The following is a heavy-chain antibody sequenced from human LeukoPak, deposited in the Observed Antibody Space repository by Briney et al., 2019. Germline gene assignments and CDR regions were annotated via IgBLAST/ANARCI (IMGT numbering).Heavy chain of an antibody. J-gene: IGHJ4*02. CDR2: ISYDGTNK. CDR3: ARETDGYYDSSGYFDY. Sequence: GGSLRLSCAASGFTFRSYGMHWVRQAPGKGLDWVAVISYDGTNKYYADSVKGRFTISRDNSKNTLYLQMNSLRADDTAVYYCARETDGYYDSSGYFDYWGQGTLVTVSS. CDR1: GFTFRSYG. V-gene: IGHV3-30*03. D-gene: IGHD3-22*01.